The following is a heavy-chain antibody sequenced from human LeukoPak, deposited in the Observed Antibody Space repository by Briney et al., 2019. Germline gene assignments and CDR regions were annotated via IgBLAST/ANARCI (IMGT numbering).Heavy chain of an antibody. J-gene: IGHJ5*02. CDR2: ISAYSGNT. Sequence: ASVKVSCKASGYTFTSYGISWVRQAPGQGLGWMGWISAYSGNTNYAQKLQGRVTMTTDTSTSTAYMELRSLRSDDTAVYYCAREAAAGTRWFDPWGQGTLVTVSS. V-gene: IGHV1-18*01. D-gene: IGHD6-13*01. CDR1: GYTFTSYG. CDR3: AREAAAGTRWFDP.